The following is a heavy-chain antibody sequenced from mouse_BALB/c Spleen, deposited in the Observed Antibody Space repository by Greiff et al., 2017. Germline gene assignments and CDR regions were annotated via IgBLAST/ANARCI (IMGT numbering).Heavy chain of an antibody. Sequence: LQQPGSELVRPGASVKLSCKASGYTFTSYWMHWVKQRPGQGLEWIGNIYPGSGSTNYDEKFKSKATLTVDTSSSTAYMQLSSLTSEDSAVYYCTRGGNYPQAWFAYWGQGTLVTVSA. V-gene: IGHV1S22*01. CDR1: GYTFTSYW. CDR3: TRGGNYPQAWFAY. D-gene: IGHD2-1*01. CDR2: IYPGSGST. J-gene: IGHJ3*01.